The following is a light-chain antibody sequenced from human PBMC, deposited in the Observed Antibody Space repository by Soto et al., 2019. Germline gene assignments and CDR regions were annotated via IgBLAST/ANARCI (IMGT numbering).Light chain of an antibody. CDR3: QQSNNWPLT. CDR1: QSVSSN. J-gene: IGKJ4*01. V-gene: IGKV3D-15*01. Sequence: ILLTQSADTLSLSPGSRATPSWMAIQSVSSNLAWHHQRPGQAPRLLIYGASTRATGVPARFSGGGSGTESTLTITSLQSEDFAVYWCQQSNNWPLTFGGGTQVDIK. CDR2: GAS.